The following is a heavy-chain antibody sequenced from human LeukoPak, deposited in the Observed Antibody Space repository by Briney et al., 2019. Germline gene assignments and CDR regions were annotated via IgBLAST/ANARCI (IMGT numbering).Heavy chain of an antibody. CDR2: IYYSGST. CDR3: ARHVWLQPFDY. Sequence: SETLSLTCTVSGGSISSSVYYWGWIRQPPGKGLEWIGSIYYSGSTLYNPSLTSRVTISVDTSKNQFSLKLSSVTAADTAVYYCARHVWLQPFDYWGQGTLVTVSS. J-gene: IGHJ4*02. V-gene: IGHV4-39*01. D-gene: IGHD3-9*01. CDR1: GGSISSSVYY.